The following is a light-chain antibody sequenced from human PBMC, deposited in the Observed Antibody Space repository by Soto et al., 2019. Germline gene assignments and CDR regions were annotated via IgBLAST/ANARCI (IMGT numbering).Light chain of an antibody. V-gene: IGKV3-15*01. Sequence: DIVMTQSPATLSVSPGERATLSCRASQSVSSNSAWYQQKPGQAPRLLVYGASTRATGIPARFSGSGSGTEFILTIRGLQSEAFALYNCQQYNNWPSFTFGPGTKVDIK. CDR2: GAS. CDR3: QQYNNWPSFT. CDR1: QSVSSN. J-gene: IGKJ3*01.